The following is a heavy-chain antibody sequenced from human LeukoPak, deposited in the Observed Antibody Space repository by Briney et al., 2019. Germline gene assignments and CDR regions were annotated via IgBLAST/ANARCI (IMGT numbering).Heavy chain of an antibody. CDR2: ISSSSGPI. J-gene: IGHJ4*02. CDR1: GFTFSSYE. CDR3: AREGGSYYLDY. V-gene: IGHV3-48*01. D-gene: IGHD1-26*01. Sequence: GSLRLSCAASGFTFSSYEMNWVRQAPGKGLEWVSYISSSSGPIYYADSVKGRFTISRDNSKNTLYLQMNSLRAEDTTVYYCAREGGSYYLDYWGQGTLVTVSS.